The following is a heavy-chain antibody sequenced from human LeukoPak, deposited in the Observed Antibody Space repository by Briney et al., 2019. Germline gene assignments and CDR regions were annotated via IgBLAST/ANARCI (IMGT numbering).Heavy chain of an antibody. CDR1: GGSFSGYY. CDR2: INHSGST. V-gene: IGHV4-34*01. Sequence: SETLSLTCAVYGGSFSGYYWSWIRQPPGKGLEWIGEINHSGSTNYNPTLKSRLTISVDTSKNQISLKLSSVTAADTAVYYCATGGWIFGLDPWGQGTLVTVSS. D-gene: IGHD3-3*01. CDR3: ATGGWIFGLDP. J-gene: IGHJ5*02.